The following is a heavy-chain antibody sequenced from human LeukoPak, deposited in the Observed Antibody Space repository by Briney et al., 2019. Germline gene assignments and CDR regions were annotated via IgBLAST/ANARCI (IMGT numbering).Heavy chain of an antibody. Sequence: SQTLSLTCALSRDSVSSNSATWTWIRQSPSRGLEWLGRTYYGSKWYNDYAVSVKSRITISPDTSKNQFSLQLNSVTPEDTAVYYCARGSSSSSWYFDYWGQGTLVTVSS. CDR3: ARGSSSSSWYFDY. CDR1: RDSVSSNSAT. CDR2: TYYGSKWYN. D-gene: IGHD6-13*01. V-gene: IGHV6-1*01. J-gene: IGHJ4*02.